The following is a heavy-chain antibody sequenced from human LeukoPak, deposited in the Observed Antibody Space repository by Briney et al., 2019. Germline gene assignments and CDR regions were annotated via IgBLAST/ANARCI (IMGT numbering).Heavy chain of an antibody. CDR3: ARDTTYSSSWYDY. V-gene: IGHV3-21*01. Sequence: GGSLRLSCAASGFTFSSYSMNWVRQAPGKGLEWVSSISSSSYIYYADSVKGRFTISRDNAKNSLYLQMNSLRAEDTAVYYCARDTTYSSSWYDYWGQGTLATVSS. D-gene: IGHD6-13*01. CDR1: GFTFSSYS. CDR2: ISSSSYI. J-gene: IGHJ4*02.